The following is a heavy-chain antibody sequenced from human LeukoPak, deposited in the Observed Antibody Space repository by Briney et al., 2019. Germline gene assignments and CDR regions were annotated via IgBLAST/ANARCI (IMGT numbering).Heavy chain of an antibody. Sequence: ASVKVSCKASGYTFTSYYMHWVRQAPGQGLEWMGLINPSGGSTSYAQNFQGRVTMTRDTSTSTVYMELSSLRSEDTAVYYCAKVRAPRQYYFDYWGQGTLVTVSS. V-gene: IGHV1-46*01. D-gene: IGHD1-26*01. CDR2: INPSGGST. CDR3: AKVRAPRQYYFDY. J-gene: IGHJ4*02. CDR1: GYTFTSYY.